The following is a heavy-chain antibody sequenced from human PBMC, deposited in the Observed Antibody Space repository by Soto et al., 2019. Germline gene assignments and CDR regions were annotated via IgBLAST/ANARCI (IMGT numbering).Heavy chain of an antibody. D-gene: IGHD3-3*01. CDR3: ARDFGGFDP. CDR2: INAGNGNR. CDR1: GYTFSSYA. J-gene: IGHJ5*02. Sequence: VKVSCKASGYTFSSYAMHWVRQAPGQRLEWMGWINAGNGNRKYSQKFQGRVTITRDTSASTAYMELSSLRSEDTAVYYCARDFGGFDPWGQGTLVTVSS. V-gene: IGHV1-3*01.